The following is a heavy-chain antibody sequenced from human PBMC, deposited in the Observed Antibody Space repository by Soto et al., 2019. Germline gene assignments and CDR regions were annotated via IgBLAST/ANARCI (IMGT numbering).Heavy chain of an antibody. CDR3: AKEFYDFWSGYPPIFDY. V-gene: IGHV3-30*18. CDR1: GFTFSSYG. Sequence: PGGSLRLSCAASGFTFSSYGMHWVRQAPGKGLEWVAVISYDGSNKYYADSVKGRFTISRDNSKNTLYLQMNSLRAEDTAVYYCAKEFYDFWSGYPPIFDYWGQGTLVTVSS. CDR2: ISYDGSNK. J-gene: IGHJ4*02. D-gene: IGHD3-3*01.